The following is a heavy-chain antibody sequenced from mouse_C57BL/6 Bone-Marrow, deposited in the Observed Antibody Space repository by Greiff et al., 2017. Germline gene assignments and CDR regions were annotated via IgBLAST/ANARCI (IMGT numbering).Heavy chain of an antibody. CDR2: IDPENGDT. Sequence: VQLKQSGAELVRPGASVKLSCTASGVNSKDDYMHWVKQRPEKGLEWSGWIDPENGDTEYASKFHGTATITAATSSTTAYLQLSSLTSEDTAVYSCTTEAIDYWGQGTSVTVSS. CDR3: TTEAIDY. V-gene: IGHV14-4*01. J-gene: IGHJ4*01. CDR1: GVNSKDDY.